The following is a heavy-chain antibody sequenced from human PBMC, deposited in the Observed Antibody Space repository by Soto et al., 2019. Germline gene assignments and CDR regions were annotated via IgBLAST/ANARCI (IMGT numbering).Heavy chain of an antibody. D-gene: IGHD3-3*01. Sequence: GGSLRLSCAASGFTFSSYAMHWVRQAPGKGLEWVAVISYDGSNKYYADSVKGRFTISRDNSKNTLYLQMNSLKTEDTAVYYCTTGLYGSGYYYYGMDVWGQGTTVTVSS. CDR1: GFTFSSYA. V-gene: IGHV3-30-3*01. CDR3: TTGLYGSGYYYYGMDV. J-gene: IGHJ6*02. CDR2: ISYDGSNK.